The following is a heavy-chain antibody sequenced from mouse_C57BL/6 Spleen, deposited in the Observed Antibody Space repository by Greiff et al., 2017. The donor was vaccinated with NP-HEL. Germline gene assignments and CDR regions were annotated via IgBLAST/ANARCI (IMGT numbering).Heavy chain of an antibody. CDR1: GYTFTSYW. D-gene: IGHD2-4*01. CDR2: IDPSDSYT. Sequence: QVQLQQPGAELVMPGASVKLSCKASGYTFTSYWMHWVKQRPGQGLEWIGEIDPSDSYTNYNQKFKGKSTLTVDKSSSTAYMQLISLTSEDSAVYYCASPHYDRAMDYWGQGTSVTVSS. CDR3: ASPHYDRAMDY. V-gene: IGHV1-69*01. J-gene: IGHJ4*01.